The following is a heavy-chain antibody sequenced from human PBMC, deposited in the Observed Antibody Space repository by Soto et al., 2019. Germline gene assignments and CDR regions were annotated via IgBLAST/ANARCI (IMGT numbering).Heavy chain of an antibody. CDR3: ARDMTRTVVPYFDF. V-gene: IGHV1-69*06. D-gene: IGHD1-7*01. CDR2: IIPISGAA. CDR1: GGTFSNYV. Sequence: SVKVSCKAPGGTFSNYVVNWVRQAPGQGLEWMGRIIPISGAANYAQKFQGRVTITADKSTSTSYMELSSLRSEDTAVYYCARDMTRTVVPYFDFWGQGTLVTVSS. J-gene: IGHJ4*02.